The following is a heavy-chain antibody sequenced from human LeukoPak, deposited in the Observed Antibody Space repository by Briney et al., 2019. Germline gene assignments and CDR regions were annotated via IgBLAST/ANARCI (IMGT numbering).Heavy chain of an antibody. Sequence: ASVKVSCKASGYTFTSYDINWVRQATGQGLEWMGGIIPIFGTANYAQKFQGRVTITADESTSTAYMELSSLRSEDTALYYCAIGYGSGSYFLVTDAFDIWGQGTMVTVSS. D-gene: IGHD3-10*01. CDR2: IIPIFGTA. J-gene: IGHJ3*02. V-gene: IGHV1-69*13. CDR1: GYTFTSYD. CDR3: AIGYGSGSYFLVTDAFDI.